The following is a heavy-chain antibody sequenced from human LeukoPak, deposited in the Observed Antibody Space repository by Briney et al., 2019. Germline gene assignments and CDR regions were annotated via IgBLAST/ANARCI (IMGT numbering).Heavy chain of an antibody. J-gene: IGHJ3*02. V-gene: IGHV7-4-1*02. D-gene: IGHD5-12*01. CDR3: ARDGGYVIHDAFDI. CDR1: GYTFTNYA. CDR2: INTNTGNP. Sequence: ASVKVSCKTSGYTFTNYAMNWVRQAPGQGLEWMGWINTNTGNPAYAQGFTGRFVFSLDTSVSTAYLQISSLKAEDTAVYYCARDGGYVIHDAFDIWGQGTMVTVSS.